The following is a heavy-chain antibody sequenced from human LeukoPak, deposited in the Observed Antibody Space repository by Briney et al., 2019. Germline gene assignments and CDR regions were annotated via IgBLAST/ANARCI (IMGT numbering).Heavy chain of an antibody. J-gene: IGHJ4*02. D-gene: IGHD6-6*01. V-gene: IGHV4-34*01. Sequence: PSETLSLTCAVYGGSFSGYYCSWIRQPPGKGLELLGEINHSGNTNYNPSLKSRVNISVDTSKTQFSLKLSSVTAADTAVYYCARGHRYVAARRGYYFDYWGQGTLVTVSS. CDR1: GGSFSGYY. CDR2: INHSGNT. CDR3: ARGHRYVAARRGYYFDY.